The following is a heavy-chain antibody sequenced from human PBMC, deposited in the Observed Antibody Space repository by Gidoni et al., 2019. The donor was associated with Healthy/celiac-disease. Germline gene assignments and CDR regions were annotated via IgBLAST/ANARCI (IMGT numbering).Heavy chain of an antibody. J-gene: IGHJ6*02. CDR2: ISYDGSNT. Sequence: QVQLVESGGGVVQPGRSLRLSCAASGFTFRIYGMHWVRQAPGKGLEWVAVISYDGSNTYYGDSVKGRFTISRDNSKNTLYLQMNSLRAEDTAVYYCARVGGNGYSGYDYYYFYYGMDVWGLGTTVTVSS. CDR3: ARVGGNGYSGYDYYYFYYGMDV. D-gene: IGHD5-12*01. CDR1: GFTFRIYG. V-gene: IGHV3-33*01.